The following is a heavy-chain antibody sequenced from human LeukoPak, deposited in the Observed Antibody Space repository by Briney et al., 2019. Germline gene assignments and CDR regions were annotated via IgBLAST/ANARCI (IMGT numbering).Heavy chain of an antibody. CDR2: IYSGGST. Sequence: GGSLRLSCAASGFIVSSSFMNWVRQAPGKGLEWVSVIYSGGSTYYADSVKGRFTISRDHSKNTLYLQMNNLRAEDTAVYYCARAVDVPPDRGYFDLWGRGTLVAVSS. CDR1: GFIVSSSF. D-gene: IGHD3-10*02. V-gene: IGHV3-66*01. CDR3: ARAVDVPPDRGYFDL. J-gene: IGHJ2*01.